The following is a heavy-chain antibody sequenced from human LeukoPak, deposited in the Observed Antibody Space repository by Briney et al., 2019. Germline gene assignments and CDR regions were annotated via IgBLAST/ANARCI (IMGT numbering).Heavy chain of an antibody. CDR3: ARGPASGSNFAWFDP. J-gene: IGHJ5*02. CDR1: GGSLSHYY. CDR2: INHSGST. Sequence: PSETLSLTCGVYGGSLSHYYWSWIRQPPGKGLEWIGEINHSGSTNYNPSLKSRVTISVDMSKNQFSLELTSVTAADTAVYYCARGPASGSNFAWFDPWGQGTLVTVSS. D-gene: IGHD3-10*01. V-gene: IGHV4-34*01.